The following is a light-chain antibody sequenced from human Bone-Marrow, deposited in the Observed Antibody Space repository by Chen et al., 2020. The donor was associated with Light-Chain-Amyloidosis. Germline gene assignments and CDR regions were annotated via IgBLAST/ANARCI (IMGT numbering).Light chain of an antibody. CDR3: QSADSSGTYEVI. V-gene: IGLV3-25*03. Sequence: SYELTQPPSVSVSPGQTARITCAGDDLPKKYAYWYHQKPGQAPLLGVTMENEVPSGISERFSGSSSGTTATLTISGVQAEDEADYHCQSADSSGTYEVIFGGGTKLTVL. J-gene: IGLJ2*01. CDR1: DLPKKY. CDR2: MEN.